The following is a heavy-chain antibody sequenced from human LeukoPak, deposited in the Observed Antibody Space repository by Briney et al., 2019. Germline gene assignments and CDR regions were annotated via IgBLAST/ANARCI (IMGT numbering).Heavy chain of an antibody. CDR3: AREGSGYVRNFDY. J-gene: IGHJ4*02. D-gene: IGHD5-12*01. CDR2: IYYSGST. V-gene: IGHV4-61*01. Sequence: SETLSLTCTVSGGSVSSGSYYWSWIRQPPGKGLEWIGNIYYSGSTNYNPSLKSRVTISVDTSKNQFSLKLSSVTAADTAVYYCAREGSGYVRNFDYWGQGTLVTVSS. CDR1: GGSVSSGSYY.